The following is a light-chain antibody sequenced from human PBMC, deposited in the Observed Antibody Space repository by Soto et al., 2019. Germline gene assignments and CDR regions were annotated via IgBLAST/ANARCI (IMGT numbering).Light chain of an antibody. J-gene: IGKJ1*01. CDR1: QSISSY. CDR3: HQVNDLPRGT. Sequence: EIVMTQSPATLSVSPGERATLSCRASQSISSYLAWYQQQPGQAPRLLIYGASTRATDIPASFSGGGSGTEFTLTINSLQSEDVAVYYCHQVNDLPRGTFGQGTKVEVK. CDR2: GAS. V-gene: IGKV3-15*01.